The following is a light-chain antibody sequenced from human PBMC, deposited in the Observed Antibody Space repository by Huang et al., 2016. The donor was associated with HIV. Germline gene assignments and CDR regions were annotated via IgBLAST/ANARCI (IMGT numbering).Light chain of an antibody. CDR2: WAS. Sequence: DIVMTQSPDSLPVSLGERATIKCRSSQSLLYSSNNKNYLAWYHQRPGQPPKLLIYWASTRESGVPDRVSGGGSGTDFTLTISSLQAEDVAVYYCQQYYSTPRTFGQGTKLEIK. CDR3: QQYYSTPRT. V-gene: IGKV4-1*01. CDR1: QSLLYSSNNKNY. J-gene: IGKJ2*01.